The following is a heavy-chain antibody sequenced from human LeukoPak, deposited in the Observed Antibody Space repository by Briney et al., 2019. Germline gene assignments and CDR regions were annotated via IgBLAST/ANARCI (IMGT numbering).Heavy chain of an antibody. V-gene: IGHV3-74*01. CDR1: GFTFISYG. CDR3: ARELPREVTLDY. Sequence: QPGGSLRLSCAVSGFTFISYGMQWVRQAPGKGLAWVSRINTDGSSTTYADSVKGRFTISRDNAKNTLYLQMNSLRAEGTAVYYCARELPREVTLDYWGQGTLVTVSS. D-gene: IGHD2-21*02. J-gene: IGHJ4*01. CDR2: INTDGSST.